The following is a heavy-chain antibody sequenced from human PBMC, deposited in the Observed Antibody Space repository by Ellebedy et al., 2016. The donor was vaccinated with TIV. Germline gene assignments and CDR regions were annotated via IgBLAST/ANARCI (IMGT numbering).Heavy chain of an antibody. CDR1: GFTFSTYG. J-gene: IGHJ3*02. CDR2: IWYDGINK. V-gene: IGHV3-33*01. D-gene: IGHD5-18*01. CDR3: ARDRIQLWFDASDI. Sequence: GGSLRLXCAASGFTFSTYGMHWVRQAPGKGLEWVSAIWYDGINKYYADSVKGRFTISRDNSKNTLYLQMNSLRAEDTAVYYCARDRIQLWFDASDIWGQGTMVTVSS.